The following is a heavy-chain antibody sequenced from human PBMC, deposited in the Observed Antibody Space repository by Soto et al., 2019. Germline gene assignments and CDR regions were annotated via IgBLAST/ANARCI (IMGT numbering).Heavy chain of an antibody. Sequence: SPKISRASSGVSFNISIITLSCQAPGKGLEWISYLSSSKTYIWYADSVKGRFTISRDNAKNSLSLQMNSLRDEDTAVYYCVRDSGWAFDIWGLGTMVTVSS. V-gene: IGHV3-48*02. J-gene: IGHJ3*02. CDR2: LSSSKTYI. CDR1: GVSFNISI. CDR3: VRDSGWAFDI. D-gene: IGHD6-19*01.